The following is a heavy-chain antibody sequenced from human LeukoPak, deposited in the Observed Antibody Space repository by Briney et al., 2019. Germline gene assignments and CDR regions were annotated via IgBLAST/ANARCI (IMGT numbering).Heavy chain of an antibody. V-gene: IGHV3-15*01. D-gene: IGHD2-2*01. J-gene: IGHJ6*04. Sequence: GGSLRLSCAASGFTFSNAWMSWVRQAPGKGLEWVGRIKSKTDGGTTDYAAPVKGRFTISRDDSKNTLYLQMNSLKTEDTAVYYCTTVVVPAAPLSYYYGMDVWGKGTTVTVPS. CDR3: TTVVVPAAPLSYYYGMDV. CDR2: IKSKTDGGTT. CDR1: GFTFSNAW.